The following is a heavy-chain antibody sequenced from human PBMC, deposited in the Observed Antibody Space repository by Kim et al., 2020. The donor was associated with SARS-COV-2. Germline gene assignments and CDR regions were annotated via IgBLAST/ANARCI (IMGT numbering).Heavy chain of an antibody. D-gene: IGHD3-10*01. CDR2: INTNTGNP. V-gene: IGHV7-4-1*02. J-gene: IGHJ6*01. Sequence: ASVKVSCKASGYTFTSYVMNWVRQAPGQGLEWMGWINTNTGNPTHAQGFSGRFVFSLDTSVSTAYLQNSSLKAEDTDVYYRARGATMVQGVFRYYYYGLD. CDR1: GYTFTSYV. CDR3: ARGATMVQGVFRYYYYGLD.